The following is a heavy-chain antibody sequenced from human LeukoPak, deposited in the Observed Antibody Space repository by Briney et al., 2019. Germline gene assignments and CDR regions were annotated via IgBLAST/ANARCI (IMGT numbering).Heavy chain of an antibody. CDR3: ARVEFGYYFDY. J-gene: IGHJ4*02. CDR2: IYYSGST. D-gene: IGHD3-3*01. CDR1: GGSISSYY. V-gene: IGHV4-59*12. Sequence: SETLSLTCTVSGGSISSYYWSWIRQPPGKGLEWIGYIYYSGSTNYNPSLKSRVTISVDTSKNQFSLKLSSVTAADTAVYYCARVEFGYYFDYWGQGTLVTVSS.